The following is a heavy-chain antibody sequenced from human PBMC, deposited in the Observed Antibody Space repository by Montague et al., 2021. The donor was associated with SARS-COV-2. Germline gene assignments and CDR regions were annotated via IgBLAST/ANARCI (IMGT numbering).Heavy chain of an antibody. CDR1: FGSVNNHF. J-gene: IGHJ4*02. CDR2: IFVTAGT. CDR3: SGAFGSSFDF. Sequence: SETLSLTCTVSFGSVNNHFWSWIRQPAGKRLEWIVRIFVTAGTKYSPSLKSRVTMSLDTSKNQLSLKLRSVTVADTAIYYCSGAFGSSFDFWGQGILVAVSS. V-gene: IGHV4-4*07. D-gene: IGHD6-13*01.